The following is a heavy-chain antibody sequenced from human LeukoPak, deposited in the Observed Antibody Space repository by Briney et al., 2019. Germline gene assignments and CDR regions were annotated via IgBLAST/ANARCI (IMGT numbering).Heavy chain of an antibody. J-gene: IGHJ3*02. D-gene: IGHD7-27*01. V-gene: IGHV4-39*01. Sequence: SETLSLTCTVSGVSISSSNSYWGWIRQPPGKGLEWIGSIYYSGNTYYNPSLKSRVTISVDTSKNQFSLKLSSVTAADTAVYYCARQSRTGEDAFDIWGQGTMVTVSS. CDR2: IYYSGNT. CDR1: GVSISSSNSY. CDR3: ARQSRTGEDAFDI.